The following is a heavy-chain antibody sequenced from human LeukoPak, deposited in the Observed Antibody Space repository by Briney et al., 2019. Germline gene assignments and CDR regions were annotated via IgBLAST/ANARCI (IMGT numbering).Heavy chain of an antibody. D-gene: IGHD4-17*01. J-gene: IGHJ3*02. V-gene: IGHV3-23*01. CDR1: GFIFSNYA. CDR2: IRGSGGST. Sequence: PGGSLRLSCAAPGFIFSNYALMWLRQSPGKGLEWVSAIRGSGGSTFYADSVKGRFTISRDNSKNTLYLQMNGLRAEDAAVYYCARDPNGDYIGAFDMWGRGTLVTVSS. CDR3: ARDPNGDYIGAFDM.